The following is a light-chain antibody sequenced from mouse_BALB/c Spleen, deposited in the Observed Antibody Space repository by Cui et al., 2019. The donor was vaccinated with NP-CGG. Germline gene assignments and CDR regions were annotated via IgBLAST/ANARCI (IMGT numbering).Light chain of an antibody. CDR1: TGAVIISNY. CDR3: ALWYSNHWV. CDR2: GTN. J-gene: IGLJ1*01. V-gene: IGLV1*01. Sequence: QAVVTQESALTTSPGETVTLTCRSSTGAVIISNYANWVQEKPDHLFTGLIGGTNNRAPGVPARFSGSLIGDKAALTITGAQTDDEATYFCALWYSNHWVFGGGTRLTVL.